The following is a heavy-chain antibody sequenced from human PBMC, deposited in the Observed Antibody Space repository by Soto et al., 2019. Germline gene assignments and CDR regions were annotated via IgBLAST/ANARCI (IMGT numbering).Heavy chain of an antibody. D-gene: IGHD6-13*01. J-gene: IGHJ5*02. CDR1: GDSISSGGLS. V-gene: IGHV4-30-2*06. CDR3: ARGRRSKTPTAGTGWFDP. Sequence: QLQLQESGSGLLKPSQTLSLNCSVSGDSISSGGLSWNWLRQSPGRGREWMGYNYYPGPTYYNQSITSRVSMSPDTSENQVSMSLSSVTAADSAVYNCARGRRSKTPTAGTGWFDPWGPGTRLTFSS. CDR2: NYYPGPT.